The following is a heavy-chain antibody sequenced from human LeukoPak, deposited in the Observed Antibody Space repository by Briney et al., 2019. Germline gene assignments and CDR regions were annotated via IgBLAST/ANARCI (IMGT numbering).Heavy chain of an antibody. J-gene: IGHJ6*02. V-gene: IGHV3-53*01. CDR1: GFTVSSNY. CDR2: IYSGGGT. D-gene: IGHD3-22*01. Sequence: GGSLRLSCAASGFTVSSNYMSWVRQAPGKGLEWVSVIYSGGGTYYADSVKGRFTISRDNSNNTLYLQMNSLRAEDTAVYYCARGSLDYYDSRTCGFDVWGQGTTVTVSS. CDR3: ARGSLDYYDSRTCGFDV.